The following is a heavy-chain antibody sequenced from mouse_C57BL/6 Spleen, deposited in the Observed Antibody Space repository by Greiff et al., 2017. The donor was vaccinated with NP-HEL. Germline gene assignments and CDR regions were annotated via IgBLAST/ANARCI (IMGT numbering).Heavy chain of an antibody. CDR2: IDPSDSYT. V-gene: IGHV1-69*01. Sequence: QVQLKQPGAELVMPGASVKLSCKASGYTFTSYWMHWVKQRPGQGLEWIGEIDPSDSYTNYNQKFKGKSTLTVDKSSSTAYMQLSSLTSEDSAVYYCARGGGSSPFAYWGQGTLVTVSA. D-gene: IGHD1-1*01. CDR3: ARGGGSSPFAY. CDR1: GYTFTSYW. J-gene: IGHJ3*01.